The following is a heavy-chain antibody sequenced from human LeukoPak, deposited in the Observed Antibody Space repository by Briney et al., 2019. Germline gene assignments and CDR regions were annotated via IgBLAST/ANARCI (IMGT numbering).Heavy chain of an antibody. V-gene: IGHV1-69-2*01. CDR2: VDPEDGET. J-gene: IGHJ5*02. Sequence: GASVKVSCKASGYTFTDHYMHWVQQAPGKGLEWMGRVDPEDGETIYAEKFQGRVTITADTSTDTAYMELSSLRSEDTAVYYCATDLFDPWGQGTLVTVSS. CDR3: ATDLFDP. CDR1: GYTFTDHY.